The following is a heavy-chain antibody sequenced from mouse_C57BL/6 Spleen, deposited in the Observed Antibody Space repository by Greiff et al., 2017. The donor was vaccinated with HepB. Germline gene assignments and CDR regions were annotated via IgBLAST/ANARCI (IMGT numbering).Heavy chain of an antibody. Sequence: QVQLQQPGAELVKPGASVKLSCKASGYTFTSYWMHWVKQRPGQGLEWIGMIHPNSGSTNYNEKFKSKATLTVDKSSSTAYMQLSSLTSEDSAVYYCARPYDGYYPWFAYWGQGTLVTVSA. V-gene: IGHV1-64*01. CDR2: IHPNSGST. J-gene: IGHJ3*01. D-gene: IGHD2-3*01. CDR1: GYTFTSYW. CDR3: ARPYDGYYPWFAY.